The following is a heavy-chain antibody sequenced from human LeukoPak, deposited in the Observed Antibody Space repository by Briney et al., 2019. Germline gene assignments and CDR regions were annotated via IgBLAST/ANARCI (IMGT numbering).Heavy chain of an antibody. CDR3: ARVKPDYYGSGSPKSDAFDI. D-gene: IGHD3-10*01. CDR2: IYYSGST. CDR1: GGSFSTYY. V-gene: IGHV4-59*01. J-gene: IGHJ3*02. Sequence: SETPSLTCTVSGGSFSTYYWSWIRQPPGKGLEWIGYIYYSGSTNYNPSLKSRVTISVDTSKNQFSLKLSSVTAADTAVYYCARVKPDYYGSGSPKSDAFDIWGQGTMVTVSS.